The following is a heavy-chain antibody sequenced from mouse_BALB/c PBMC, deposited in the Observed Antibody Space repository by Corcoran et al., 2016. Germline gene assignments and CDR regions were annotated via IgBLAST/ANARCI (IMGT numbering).Heavy chain of an antibody. J-gene: IGHJ4*01. Sequence: QIQLVQSGPELKKPGETVKISCKASGYTFTNYGMNWVKQAPGKGLKWMGWINTYTGEPTYADDFKGRFAFSLETSASTAYLQINNLKNEDTATYFCARGRGNSNYYAMVYWAQGTSVTAPS. CDR2: INTYTGEP. CDR3: ARGRGNSNYYAMVY. CDR1: GYTFTNYG. V-gene: IGHV9-3-1*01. D-gene: IGHD2-1*01.